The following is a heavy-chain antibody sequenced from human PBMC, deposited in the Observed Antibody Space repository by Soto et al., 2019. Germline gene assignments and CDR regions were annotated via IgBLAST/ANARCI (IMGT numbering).Heavy chain of an antibody. Sequence: SETLSLTCTVSGASMNSYHWSWIRQPAGKGLEWIGHIHSSGSTNYNPSLKSRVTMSVDTSKNQFSLRLMSPTAADTAVYYCARDQGVAAAGITWFDPWGQGSLVTVSS. J-gene: IGHJ5*02. CDR2: IHSSGST. V-gene: IGHV4-4*07. D-gene: IGHD6-13*01. CDR3: ARDQGVAAAGITWFDP. CDR1: GASMNSYH.